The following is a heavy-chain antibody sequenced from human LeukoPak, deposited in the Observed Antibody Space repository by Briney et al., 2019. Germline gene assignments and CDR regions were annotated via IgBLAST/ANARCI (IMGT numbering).Heavy chain of an antibody. J-gene: IGHJ4*02. CDR1: GFTFSNAW. Sequence: GGSLRLSCAASGFTFSNAWMSWVRQAPRKGLEWVGRIKSKTDGGTTDYAAPVKGRFTISRDDSKNTLYLQMNSLKTEDTAVYYCTTDDYGDYLFDYWGQGTLVTVSS. CDR2: IKSKTDGGTT. D-gene: IGHD4-17*01. V-gene: IGHV3-15*01. CDR3: TTDDYGDYLFDY.